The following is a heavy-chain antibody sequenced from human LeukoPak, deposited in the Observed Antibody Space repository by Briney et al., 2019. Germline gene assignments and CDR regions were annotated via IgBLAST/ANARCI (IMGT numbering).Heavy chain of an antibody. D-gene: IGHD1-1*01. CDR1: GFTFSSYA. CDR2: ISDNGGDR. CDR3: GKDWKLDY. V-gene: IGHV3-23*01. Sequence: PGGSLRLSCAASGFTFSSYAMSWVRQAPGKGLEWVSAISDNGGDRKYADSVKGRFTISRDNSKNTLFLQMNSLGVEDTAIYYCGKDWKLDYWGQGALVTVSS. J-gene: IGHJ4*02.